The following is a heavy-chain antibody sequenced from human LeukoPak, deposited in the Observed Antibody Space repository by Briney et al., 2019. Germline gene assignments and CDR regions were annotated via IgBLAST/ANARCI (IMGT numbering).Heavy chain of an antibody. Sequence: SETLSLTCAVSGDSITSGGYSWSWIRQTPGKGLEWIAYIHDSGSTYNNPSLKSRLSISIDTSKNQFPLKLSSVTAADTAVYYCARGRGVVVTARYNWFDPWGQGTLVTVSS. CDR3: ARGRGVVVTARYNWFDP. V-gene: IGHV4-30-4*07. CDR2: IHDSGST. CDR1: GDSITSGGYS. J-gene: IGHJ5*02. D-gene: IGHD2-21*02.